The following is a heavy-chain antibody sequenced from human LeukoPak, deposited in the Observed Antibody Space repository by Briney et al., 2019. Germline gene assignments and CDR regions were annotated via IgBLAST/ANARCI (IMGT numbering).Heavy chain of an antibody. CDR3: GGYGGRYPYYMEV. CDR2: IYTVGTT. CDR1: DFSVSTNY. Sequence: GGSPRLSCAASDFSVSTNYMSWVRQAPGKGLDWVSVIYTVGTTYYADSVKGRFTISRDDSKNTLYLQMNSLRAEDTAVYYCGGYGGRYPYYMEVWGKGTTVTISS. V-gene: IGHV3-53*01. J-gene: IGHJ6*03. D-gene: IGHD1-26*01.